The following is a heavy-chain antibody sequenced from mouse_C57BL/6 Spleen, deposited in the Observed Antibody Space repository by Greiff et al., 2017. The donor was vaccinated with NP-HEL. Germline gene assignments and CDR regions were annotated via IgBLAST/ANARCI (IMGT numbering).Heavy chain of an antibody. CDR2: IYPGDGDT. CDR3: ARRKVADFDY. Sequence: QVQLQQSGPELVKPGASVKISCKASGYAFSSSWMNWVKQRPGKGLEWIGRIYPGDGDTNYNGKFKGKATLTADKSSSTAYMQLSSLTSEDSAVYFCARRKVADFDYWGQGTTLTVSS. V-gene: IGHV1-82*01. J-gene: IGHJ2*01. CDR1: GYAFSSSW. D-gene: IGHD1-1*01.